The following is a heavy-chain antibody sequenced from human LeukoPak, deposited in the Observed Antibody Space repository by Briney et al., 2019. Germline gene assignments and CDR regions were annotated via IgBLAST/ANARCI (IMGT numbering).Heavy chain of an antibody. CDR2: ISSGVGST. J-gene: IGHJ4*02. CDR1: GFIFSNYA. V-gene: IGHV3-23*01. Sequence: PGGSLRLSCAASGFIFSNYAFSWVRQAPGKGLEWVSSISSGVGSTYYADSVKGRFTIFRDNSKNTLYLQMNSLRAEDTAEYYCAKKSRGSSLDYFDFWGQGTLVTVSS. CDR3: AKKSRGSSLDYFDF. D-gene: IGHD1-26*01.